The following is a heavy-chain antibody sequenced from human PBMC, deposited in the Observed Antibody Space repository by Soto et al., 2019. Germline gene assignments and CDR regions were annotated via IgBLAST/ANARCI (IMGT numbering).Heavy chain of an antibody. J-gene: IGHJ4*02. V-gene: IGHV4-31*03. CDR3: ASIYGSGSYPYLFDY. CDR2: IYYSGST. Sequence: SETLSLTCTVSGGSISSGGYYWSWIRQHPGKGLEWIGYIYYSGSTYYNPSLKSRVTISVDTSKNQFSLKLSSVTAADTAVYYCASIYGSGSYPYLFDYWGQGTLVTVSS. CDR1: GGSISSGGYY. D-gene: IGHD3-10*01.